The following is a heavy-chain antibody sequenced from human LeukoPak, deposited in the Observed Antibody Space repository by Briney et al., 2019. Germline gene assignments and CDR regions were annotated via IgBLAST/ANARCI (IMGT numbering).Heavy chain of an antibody. CDR1: GGSISSYY. Sequence: SETLSLTCTVSGGSISSYYWSWIRQPPGKGLEWIGSIYYSGSTYYNPSLKSRVTISVDTSKNQFSLKLSSVTAADTAVYYCARGTYYYADYWGQGTLVTVSS. CDR3: ARGTYYYADY. J-gene: IGHJ4*02. D-gene: IGHD3-10*01. CDR2: IYYSGST. V-gene: IGHV4-59*12.